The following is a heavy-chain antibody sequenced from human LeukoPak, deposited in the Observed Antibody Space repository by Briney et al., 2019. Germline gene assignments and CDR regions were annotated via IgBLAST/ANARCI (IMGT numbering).Heavy chain of an antibody. D-gene: IGHD6-6*01. CDR3: AKFGSSGLQGY. J-gene: IGHJ4*02. Sequence: GGALRLSCAASGFTFSSFGMHWVRQAPGKGLEWVAFIRNDGNNIRYADSVKGRFTISRDNSKNTLYLQMNSLKSEDTAVYYCAKFGSSGLQGYWGQGTLVTVSS. CDR2: IRNDGNNI. CDR1: GFTFSSFG. V-gene: IGHV3-30*02.